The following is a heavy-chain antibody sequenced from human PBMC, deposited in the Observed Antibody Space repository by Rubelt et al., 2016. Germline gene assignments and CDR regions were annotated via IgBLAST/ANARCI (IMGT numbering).Heavy chain of an antibody. J-gene: IGHJ5*02. CDR2: TYYSGST. V-gene: IGHV4-30-4*07. CDR3: ARLGSSSWYSWFDP. CDR1: GGSISSGGYS. D-gene: IGHD6-13*01. Sequence: QVQLQESGPGLVKPSQTLSLTCAVSGGSISSGGYSWSWIRQPPGKGLEWIGYTYYSGSTNYNPSPKSRVTISVDTSKNQFSLKLSSVTAADTAVYYCARLGSSSWYSWFDPWGQGTLVTVSS.